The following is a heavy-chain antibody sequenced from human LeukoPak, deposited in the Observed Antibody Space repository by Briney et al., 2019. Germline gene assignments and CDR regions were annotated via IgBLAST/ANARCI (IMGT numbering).Heavy chain of an antibody. V-gene: IGHV3-7*01. D-gene: IGHD3-16*01. CDR2: IKEDGSEK. J-gene: IGHJ4*02. CDR1: GFTFSSHW. CDR3: ARDRIGGEEY. Sequence: PGGSLRLSCAASGFTFSSHWMNWVRQAPGKGLEWVANIKEDGSEKDYVDSVKGRFIISRDNAKNSLYLQMDSLRAEDTAVYYCARDRIGGEEYWGQGTLVTVSS.